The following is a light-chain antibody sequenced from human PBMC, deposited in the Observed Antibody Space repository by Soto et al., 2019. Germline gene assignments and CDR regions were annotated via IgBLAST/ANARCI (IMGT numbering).Light chain of an antibody. Sequence: QSALTQPASVSGSPGQSITISCTGTSSDVGGYNYVSWYQQHPGKAPKLMIYDVSNRPSGVSNRFSGSKSGNTASLTISGLQAEDEADYYCSSYTSSSTFSVFGTGPKDTV. J-gene: IGLJ1*01. CDR3: SSYTSSSTFSV. CDR2: DVS. V-gene: IGLV2-14*01. CDR1: SSDVGGYNY.